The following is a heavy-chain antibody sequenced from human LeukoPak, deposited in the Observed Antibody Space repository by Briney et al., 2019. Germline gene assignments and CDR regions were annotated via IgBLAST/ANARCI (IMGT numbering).Heavy chain of an antibody. J-gene: IGHJ4*02. V-gene: IGHV4-59*08. CDR2: IYYSGST. CDR3: ARQTGWAARYDY. Sequence: SETLSLTCTVSGGSISSYYWSWIRQPPGKGLEWIGYIYYSGSTNYNPSLKSRVTISVDTSKNQFSLNLSSVTAADTAVYYCARQTGWAARYDYWGQGTLVTVSS. CDR1: GGSISSYY. D-gene: IGHD6-6*01.